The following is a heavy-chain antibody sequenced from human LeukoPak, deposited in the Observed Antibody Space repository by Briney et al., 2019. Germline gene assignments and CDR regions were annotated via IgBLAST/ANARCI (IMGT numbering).Heavy chain of an antibody. J-gene: IGHJ3*02. Sequence: PGGSLRLSCAASGFTFSSYAMSWVRQAPGKGLEWVAVISYDGSNKYYADSVKGRFTFSRDNSKNTLYLQMNSLRAEDTAVYYCAKRGSGYLLDAFDIWGQGTMVTVSS. CDR3: AKRGSGYLLDAFDI. V-gene: IGHV3-30*18. D-gene: IGHD3-22*01. CDR1: GFTFSSYA. CDR2: ISYDGSNK.